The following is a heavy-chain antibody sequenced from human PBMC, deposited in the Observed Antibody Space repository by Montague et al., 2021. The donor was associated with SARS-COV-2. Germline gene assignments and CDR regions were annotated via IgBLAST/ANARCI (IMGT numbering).Heavy chain of an antibody. CDR3: ARVSRRSGWGSWYYGLDV. Sequence: SETLSLTCAVYGGSLSSYYWSWIRQPAGKGLEWIVQINTSGRTSHNPSLKSRVTISVDTSKNQLSLKLSSVTAADTAVYYCARVSRRSGWGSWYYGLDVWGQGTTVIVSS. V-gene: IGHV4-34*01. CDR1: GGSLSSYY. J-gene: IGHJ6*02. CDR2: INTSGRT. D-gene: IGHD3-3*01.